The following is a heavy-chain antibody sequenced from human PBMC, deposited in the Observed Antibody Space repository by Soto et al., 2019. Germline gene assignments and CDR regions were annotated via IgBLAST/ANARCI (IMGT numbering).Heavy chain of an antibody. Sequence: GPVKVSCKASGYTFTSYGISWVRQAPGQGLEWMGWISAYNGNTNYAQKLQGRVTMTTDTSTSTAYMELRSLRSDDTAVYYCARAGDYGDFPYFDYWGQGTLVTVSS. CDR3: ARAGDYGDFPYFDY. CDR2: ISAYNGNT. J-gene: IGHJ4*02. D-gene: IGHD4-17*01. CDR1: GYTFTSYG. V-gene: IGHV1-18*01.